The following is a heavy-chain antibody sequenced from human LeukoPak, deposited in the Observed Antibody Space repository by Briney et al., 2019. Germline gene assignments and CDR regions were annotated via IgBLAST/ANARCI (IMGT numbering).Heavy chain of an antibody. CDR2: IKQDGSEK. CDR3: ARVSCTNGVCYGFDY. Sequence: PGGSLRLSCAASGFTVSNNYMSWVRRAPGKGLEWVANIKQDGSEKYYVDSVKGRFTISRDNAKNSLYLQMNSLRGEDTAVYYCARVSCTNGVCYGFDYWGQGTLVTVSS. D-gene: IGHD2-8*01. J-gene: IGHJ4*02. V-gene: IGHV3-7*01. CDR1: GFTVSNNY.